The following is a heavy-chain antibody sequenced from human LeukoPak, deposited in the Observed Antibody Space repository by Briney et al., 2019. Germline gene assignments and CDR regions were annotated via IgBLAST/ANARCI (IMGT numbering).Heavy chain of an antibody. CDR2: MNPNSGNT. D-gene: IGHD1-7*01. Sequence: VASVKVSCKASGYTFTSYDINWVRQATGQGLEWMGWMNPNSGNTGYAQKLQGRVTMTRNTSISTAYMELSSLRSEDTAVYYCARVRISRSRYNWNYVWFDPWGQGTLVTVSS. CDR1: GYTFTSYD. J-gene: IGHJ5*02. CDR3: ARVRISRSRYNWNYVWFDP. V-gene: IGHV1-8*01.